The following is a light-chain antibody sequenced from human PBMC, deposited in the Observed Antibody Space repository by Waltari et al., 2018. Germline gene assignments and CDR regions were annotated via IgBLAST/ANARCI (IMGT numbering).Light chain of an antibody. V-gene: IGKV3-11*01. CDR1: QSVGTY. CDR2: DAS. Sequence: EIVLTQSPATLSLSPGERATLSCRASQSVGTYLACCQQKPGQAPRLLISDASYRAAGIPARFSGSGSGTDFTLTISSLEPEDFAIYYCQQRTDWPPLTFGGGTKVEIK. J-gene: IGKJ4*01. CDR3: QQRTDWPPLT.